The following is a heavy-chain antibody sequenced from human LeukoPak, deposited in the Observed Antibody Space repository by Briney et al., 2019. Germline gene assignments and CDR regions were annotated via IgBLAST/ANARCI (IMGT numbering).Heavy chain of an antibody. CDR1: GFTVSSNY. CDR2: IYSGGST. Sequence: GGSLRLSCAASGFTVSSNYMSWVRQAPGKGLEWVSVIYSGGSTYYADSVKGRFTISRDNSKNTLYLQMNSLRAEDTAVYYCANYMQRSPFDYWGQGTLVTVSS. CDR3: ANYMQRSPFDY. D-gene: IGHD6-25*01. V-gene: IGHV3-66*01. J-gene: IGHJ4*02.